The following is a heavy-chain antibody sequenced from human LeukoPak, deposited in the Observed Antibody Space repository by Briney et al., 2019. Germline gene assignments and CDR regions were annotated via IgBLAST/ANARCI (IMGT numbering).Heavy chain of an antibody. V-gene: IGHV1-24*01. D-gene: IGHD3-9*01. J-gene: IGHJ4*02. Sequence: ASVKVSCKVSGYTLTELSMHWVRQAPGKGLEWMGGFDPEDGETIYAQKFQGRVTTTEDTSTDTAYMELSSLRSEDTAVYYCATKVKGLTGSDYWGQGTLVTVSS. CDR1: GYTLTELS. CDR2: FDPEDGET. CDR3: ATKVKGLTGSDY.